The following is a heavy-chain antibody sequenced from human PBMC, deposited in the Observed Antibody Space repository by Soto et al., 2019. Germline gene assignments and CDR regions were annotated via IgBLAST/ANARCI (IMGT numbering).Heavy chain of an antibody. CDR3: ARVGGGALGTVDY. CDR1: GGSISSGDYY. D-gene: IGHD3-10*01. V-gene: IGHV4-30-4*01. Sequence: QVQLQESGPGLVKPSQTLSLTCTVSGGSISSGDYYWSWIRQPPGKGLEWIGYIYYSGSSYYNPSLKTRFTISVDTSKNQFSLKLSSVTAADTAVYYCARVGGGALGTVDYWGQGTLVTVSS. CDR2: IYYSGSS. J-gene: IGHJ4*02.